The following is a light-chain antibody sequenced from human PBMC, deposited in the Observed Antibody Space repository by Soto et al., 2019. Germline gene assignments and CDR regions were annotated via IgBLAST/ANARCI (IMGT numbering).Light chain of an antibody. CDR3: QQRSNWPLT. Sequence: EIVLTQSPATLSLSPGERATLSCRASQSVSSYLAWYQQKPGQAPRLLIYDASNRATGIPARFSGSGSGTDFTLTTSSLEPEDFAFYYCQQRSNWPLTFGGGTKGEIK. CDR1: QSVSSY. V-gene: IGKV3-11*01. J-gene: IGKJ4*01. CDR2: DAS.